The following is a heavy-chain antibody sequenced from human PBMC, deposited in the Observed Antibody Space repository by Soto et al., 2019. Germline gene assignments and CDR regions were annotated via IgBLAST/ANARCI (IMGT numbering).Heavy chain of an antibody. Sequence: QVQLVESGGGVVQPGRSLRLSCAASGFIFSSYAMHWVRRAPGKGLEWVAAISFDGSSEYYADSVKGRFKISRESSRKTLFLQMDNVRFEDTAVYFCAREDFRQWLDPKTRFDPWGQGTKVTVS. CDR2: ISFDGSSE. CDR1: GFIFSSYA. D-gene: IGHD6-19*01. CDR3: AREDFRQWLDPKTRFDP. V-gene: IGHV3-30-3*01. J-gene: IGHJ5*02.